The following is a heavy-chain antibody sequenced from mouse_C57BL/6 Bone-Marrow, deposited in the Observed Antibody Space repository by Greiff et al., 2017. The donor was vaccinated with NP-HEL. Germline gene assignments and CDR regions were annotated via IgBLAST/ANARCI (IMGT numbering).Heavy chain of an antibody. CDR3: ARSDGYYFDY. CDR1: GYTFTSYW. CDR2: IDPSDSYT. V-gene: IGHV1-50*01. J-gene: IGHJ2*01. Sequence: VKPGASVKLSCKASGYTFTSYWMQWVKQRPGQGLEWIGEIDPSDSYTNYNQKFKGKATLTVDTSSSTAYMQLSSLTSEDSAVYYCARSDGYYFDYWGQGTTLTVSS. D-gene: IGHD2-3*01.